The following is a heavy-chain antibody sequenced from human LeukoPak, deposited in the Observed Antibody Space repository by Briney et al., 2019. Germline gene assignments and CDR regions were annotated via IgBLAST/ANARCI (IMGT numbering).Heavy chain of an antibody. Sequence: GGSLRLSCAASGFTFSSYAMSWARQPPGKGLEWVSVISGSGGSTYYADSVKGRFTISRDNSKNTLYLQMNSLRAEDTAVYNCAREGGGQDGLDVWGQGTTVTVFS. D-gene: IGHD2-15*01. CDR2: ISGSGGST. CDR3: AREGGGQDGLDV. J-gene: IGHJ6*02. V-gene: IGHV3-23*01. CDR1: GFTFSSYA.